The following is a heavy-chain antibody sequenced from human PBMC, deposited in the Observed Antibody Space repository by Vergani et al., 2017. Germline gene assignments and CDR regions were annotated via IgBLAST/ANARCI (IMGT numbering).Heavy chain of an antibody. J-gene: IGHJ5*02. D-gene: IGHD1-26*01. CDR3: ARDRGSYYRWVDP. CDR2: ISAYNGNK. CDR1: RYTFTLSP. Sequence: QVQLVQSGAEVKKPGASVQVSCQSSRYTFTLSPLRWLRPPPEQGLAWVGWISAYNGNKNYAQKLQGRVTMTTDTSTSTAYMELRSLRSDDTAVYYCARDRGSYYRWVDPWGQGTLVTVSS. V-gene: IGHV1-18*04.